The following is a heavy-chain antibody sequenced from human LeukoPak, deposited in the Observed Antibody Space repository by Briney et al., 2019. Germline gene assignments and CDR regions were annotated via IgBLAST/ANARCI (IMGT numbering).Heavy chain of an antibody. Sequence: SETLSLTCAVYGVSFSGYYWSWIRQPPGKGLEWIGEINHSGSTNYNPSLKSRVTISVDTSKNQFSLKLSSVTAADTAVYYCARGHPAAETRDFDYWGQGTLVTVSS. D-gene: IGHD6-13*01. J-gene: IGHJ4*02. CDR3: ARGHPAAETRDFDY. V-gene: IGHV4-34*01. CDR1: GVSFSGYY. CDR2: INHSGST.